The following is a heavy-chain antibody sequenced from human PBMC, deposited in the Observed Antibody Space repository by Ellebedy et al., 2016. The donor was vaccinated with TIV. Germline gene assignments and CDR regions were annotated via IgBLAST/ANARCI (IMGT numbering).Heavy chain of an antibody. V-gene: IGHV3-23*01. CDR2: ITESGGNT. J-gene: IGHJ3*01. Sequence: GESLKISCAASGLTFSSHAMSWVRQAPGKGLEWVSSITESGGNTYYAHSVKGRFTISRDNSKDTLFLQMNSLRAEDTAIYFCARDPVGVGPAFDVWGQGTMVTVSS. D-gene: IGHD4-23*01. CDR1: GLTFSSHA. CDR3: ARDPVGVGPAFDV.